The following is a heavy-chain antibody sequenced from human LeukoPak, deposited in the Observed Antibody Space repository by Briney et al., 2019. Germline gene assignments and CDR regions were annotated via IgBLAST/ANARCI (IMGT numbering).Heavy chain of an antibody. Sequence: GGSLRLSCAASGFTFSSYAMSWVRQAPGKGLEWVSAISGSGGSTYYADSVKGRFTISRDNSKNTLYLQMNGLRAEDTAVYYCALVLTGYHYYYYYGMDVWGQGTTVTVSS. J-gene: IGHJ6*02. V-gene: IGHV3-23*01. D-gene: IGHD3-9*01. CDR3: ALVLTGYHYYYYYGMDV. CDR2: ISGSGGST. CDR1: GFTFSSYA.